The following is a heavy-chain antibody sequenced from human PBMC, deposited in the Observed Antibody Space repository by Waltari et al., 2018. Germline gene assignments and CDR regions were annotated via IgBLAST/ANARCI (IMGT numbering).Heavy chain of an antibody. CDR3: ARVSRRTYRSPVPGRHYYYGMDV. Sequence: LVESGGCLVQPGDSLRLSCAASGFTFSSFWMNWVRQAPGKGPLWVSRISTDASDTTYADSVKGRFTISRDNARNTLYLQMNRLRAEDTAVYFCARVSRRTYRSPVPGRHYYYGMDVWGQGTTVTVSS. J-gene: IGHJ6*02. V-gene: IGHV3-74*03. CDR2: ISTDASDT. CDR1: GFTFSSFW. D-gene: IGHD1-1*01.